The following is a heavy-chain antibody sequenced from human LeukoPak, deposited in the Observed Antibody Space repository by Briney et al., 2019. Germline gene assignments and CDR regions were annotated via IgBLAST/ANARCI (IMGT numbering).Heavy chain of an antibody. D-gene: IGHD3-16*01. CDR2: ISSSSSTI. CDR1: GFTFSSYS. J-gene: IGHJ4*02. CDR3: VKGVITFGGGELDY. V-gene: IGHV3-48*04. Sequence: PGGSLRLSCAASGFTFSSYSMNWVRQAPGKGLEWVSYISSSSSTIYYADSVKGRFTISRDNAKNSLYLQMNSLRAEDTAVYYCVKGVITFGGGELDYWGQGTLVTVSS.